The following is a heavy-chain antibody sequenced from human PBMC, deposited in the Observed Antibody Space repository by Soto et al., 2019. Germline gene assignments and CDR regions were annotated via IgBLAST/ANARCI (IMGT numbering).Heavy chain of an antibody. V-gene: IGHV3-7*01. CDR1: GVTFSNSW. D-gene: IGHD1-26*01. J-gene: IGHJ3*02. CDR2: INPDGSAK. CDR3: ARDPGWGAYDI. Sequence: GGSLRLSCAASGVTFSNSWMSWVRQAPGQGLELVASINPDGSAKSYVDSVRGRFTVSRDNAKNSLHLQMNSLRDGDTALYYCARDPGWGAYDIWGQGTLVTVSS.